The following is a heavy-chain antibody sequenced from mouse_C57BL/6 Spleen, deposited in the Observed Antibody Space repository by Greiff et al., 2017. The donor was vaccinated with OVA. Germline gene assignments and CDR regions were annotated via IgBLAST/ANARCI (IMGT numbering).Heavy chain of an antibody. J-gene: IGHJ2*01. CDR1: GYAFTNYL. CDR2: INPGSGGT. Sequence: QVHVKQSGAELVRPGTSVKVSCKASGYAFTNYLIEWVKQRPGQGLEWIGVINPGSGGTNYNEKFKGKATLTADKSSSTAYMQLSSLTSEDSAVYFCARRGYYGSSYRGYFDYWGQGTTLTVSS. V-gene: IGHV1-54*01. D-gene: IGHD1-1*01. CDR3: ARRGYYGSSYRGYFDY.